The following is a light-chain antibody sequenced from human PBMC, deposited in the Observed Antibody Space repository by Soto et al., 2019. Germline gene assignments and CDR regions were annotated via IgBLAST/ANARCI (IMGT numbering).Light chain of an antibody. CDR1: SSDVGAYNY. Sequence: QSALTQPASVSGSPGQSITISCTGTSSDVGAYNYVSWYQQHPGKAPKVMIYDVSNRPSGVSNRFSGSKSGNTASLTISGLQTEDEADYYCCSYTRSGTRVFGGGTQLTVL. J-gene: IGLJ2*01. CDR3: CSYTRSGTRV. V-gene: IGLV2-14*01. CDR2: DVS.